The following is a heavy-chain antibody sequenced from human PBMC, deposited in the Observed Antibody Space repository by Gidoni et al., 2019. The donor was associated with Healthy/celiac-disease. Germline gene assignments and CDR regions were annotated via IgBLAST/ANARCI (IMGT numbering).Heavy chain of an antibody. D-gene: IGHD3-3*01. CDR3: ARNPRFLEWFIPAAFDI. CDR2: IYYSGST. J-gene: IGHJ3*02. CDR1: GGSISSGGYY. V-gene: IGHV4-31*03. Sequence: QVQLQESGPGLVKPSQTLSLTCTVSGGSISSGGYYWSWIRQHPGKGLEWIGYIYYSGSTYYNPSLKSRVTISVDTSKNQFSLKLSSVTAADTAVYYCARNPRFLEWFIPAAFDIWGQGTMVTVSS.